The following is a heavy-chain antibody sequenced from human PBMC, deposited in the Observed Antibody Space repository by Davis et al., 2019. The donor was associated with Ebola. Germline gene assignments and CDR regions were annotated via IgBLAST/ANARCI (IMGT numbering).Heavy chain of an antibody. CDR2: INHSGST. Sequence: SETLSLTCAVYGGSFSGYYWSWIRQPPGKGLEWIGEINHSGSTNYNPSLKSRVTISVDTSKNQFSLKLSSVTAADTAVYYCARDRGYYGSGSYLYAFDIWGQGTMVTVSS. D-gene: IGHD3-10*01. CDR1: GGSFSGYY. J-gene: IGHJ3*02. CDR3: ARDRGYYGSGSYLYAFDI. V-gene: IGHV4-34*01.